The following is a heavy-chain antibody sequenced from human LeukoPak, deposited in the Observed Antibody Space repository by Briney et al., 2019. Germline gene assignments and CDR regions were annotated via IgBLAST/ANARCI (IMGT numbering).Heavy chain of an antibody. Sequence: GGSLRLSCAASGFTFSSYAMSWVRQAPGKGLEWVSYISSSSSTIYYADSVKGRFTISRDNAKNSLYLQMNSLRAEDTAVYYCASIDAFDIWGQGTMVTVSS. CDR1: GFTFSSYA. V-gene: IGHV3-48*01. J-gene: IGHJ3*02. CDR2: ISSSSSTI. CDR3: ASIDAFDI.